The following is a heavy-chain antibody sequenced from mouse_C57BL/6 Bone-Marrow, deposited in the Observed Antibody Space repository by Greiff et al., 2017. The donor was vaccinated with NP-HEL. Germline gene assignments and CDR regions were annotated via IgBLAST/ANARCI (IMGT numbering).Heavy chain of an antibody. CDR2: IHPNSGST. J-gene: IGHJ3*01. D-gene: IGHD1-1*01. Sequence: QVQLQQPGAELVKPGASVKLSCKASGYTFTSYWMHWVKQRPGQGLEWIGMIHPNSGSTNYNEKFTSKATLTVDKSSSTAYMQLSSLTSEDSAVYYCARKLRFAWFAYWGQGTLVTVSA. CDR3: ARKLRFAWFAY. V-gene: IGHV1-64*01. CDR1: GYTFTSYW.